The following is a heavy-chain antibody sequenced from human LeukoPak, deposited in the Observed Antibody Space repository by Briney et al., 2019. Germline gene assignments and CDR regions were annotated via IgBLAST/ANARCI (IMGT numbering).Heavy chain of an antibody. CDR1: GYSISSGYY. V-gene: IGHV4-38-2*02. Sequence: PSETLSLTCTVSGYSISSGYYWTWIRQPPGKGLERIGNIYHSGSTYYNPSLKSRITISMDTSKNHFSLKLSSVTAADTALYYCARSFSGFDSDFDYWGQGTLVTVSS. CDR2: IYHSGST. J-gene: IGHJ4*02. CDR3: ARSFSGFDSDFDY. D-gene: IGHD5-12*01.